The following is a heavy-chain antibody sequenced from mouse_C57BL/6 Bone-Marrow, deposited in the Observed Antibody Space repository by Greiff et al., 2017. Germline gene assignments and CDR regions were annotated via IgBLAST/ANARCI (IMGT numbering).Heavy chain of an antibody. Sequence: QVQLQQSGPGLVAPSQSLSITCTVSGFSLTSYAISWVRQPPGKGLEWLGVIWTGGGTNYNSALKSSLSISKDNSKSQVVLKMNSLQTDDTARYYCARKFALYYGSSYVGNAMDYWGQGTSVTVSS. CDR2: IWTGGGT. D-gene: IGHD1-1*01. CDR3: ARKFALYYGSSYVGNAMDY. CDR1: GFSLTSYA. V-gene: IGHV2-9-1*01. J-gene: IGHJ4*01.